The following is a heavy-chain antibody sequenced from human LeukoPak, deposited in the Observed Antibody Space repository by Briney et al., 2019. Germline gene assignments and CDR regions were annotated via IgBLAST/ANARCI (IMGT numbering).Heavy chain of an antibody. V-gene: IGHV4-34*01. CDR3: ARGGNIWSGLLGRNWFDP. D-gene: IGHD3-3*01. CDR2: VNHSGST. Sequence: SETLSLTCAVYGGSFRGYYWGWIRQPPGTGLEWIGEVNHSGSTNYNPSLKSRVTISEDTSKNQFSLKLSSVTAADTAVYYCARGGNIWSGLLGRNWFDPWGQGTLVTVSS. CDR1: GGSFRGYY. J-gene: IGHJ5*02.